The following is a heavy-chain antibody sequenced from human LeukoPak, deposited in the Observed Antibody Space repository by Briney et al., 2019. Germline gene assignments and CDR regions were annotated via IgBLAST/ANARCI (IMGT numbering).Heavy chain of an antibody. J-gene: IGHJ4*02. CDR3: ARGTAMGGDY. Sequence: GGSLRLSCAASGFTFSSYAMHWVRQAPGKGLEWVAVISYDGSNKYYADSVKGRFTISRDNSKNTLYLQMNSLRAEDTAVYYCARGTAMGGDYWGQGTLVTVSS. CDR1: GFTFSSYA. CDR2: ISYDGSNK. D-gene: IGHD3-16*01. V-gene: IGHV3-30*14.